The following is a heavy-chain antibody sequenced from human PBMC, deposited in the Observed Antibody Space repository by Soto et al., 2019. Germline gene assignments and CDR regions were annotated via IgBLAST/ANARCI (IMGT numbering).Heavy chain of an antibody. Sequence: ASVKVSCKASGYTFTSYAMHWVRQAPGQRLEWMGWINAGNGNTKYSQKFQGRVTITRDTSASTAYMELSSLRSEDTAVYYCARDFRGWRYCSGGSCYNTGVLSNWFDPWGQGTPVTVSS. CDR3: ARDFRGWRYCSGGSCYNTGVLSNWFDP. D-gene: IGHD2-15*01. CDR2: INAGNGNT. J-gene: IGHJ5*02. V-gene: IGHV1-3*01. CDR1: GYTFTSYA.